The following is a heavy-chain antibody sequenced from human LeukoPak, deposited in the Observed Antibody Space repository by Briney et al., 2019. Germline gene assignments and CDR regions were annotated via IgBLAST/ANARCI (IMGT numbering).Heavy chain of an antibody. V-gene: IGHV4-61*02. CDR1: GGSISSGSYY. J-gene: IGHJ4*02. CDR2: IYTSGST. Sequence: SQTLSLTCTVSGGSISSGSYYWSWIRQPAGKGLEWTGRIYTSGSTNYNPSLKSRVTISVDTSKNQFSLKLSSVTAADTAVYYCARSSAITRYCSSTSCYTGFDYWGQGTLVTVSS. D-gene: IGHD2-2*02. CDR3: ARSSAITRYCSSTSCYTGFDY.